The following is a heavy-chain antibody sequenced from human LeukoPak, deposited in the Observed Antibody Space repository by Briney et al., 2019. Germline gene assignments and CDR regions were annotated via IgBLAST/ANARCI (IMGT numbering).Heavy chain of an antibody. D-gene: IGHD6-19*01. CDR3: ARVGSSGWTHWYFDL. CDR2: INPNSGGT. V-gene: IGHV1-2*02. Sequence: ASVKVSCKASGYTFTGYYMHWVRQAPGQGLEWMGWINPNSGGTNYAQKFQGRVTMTRDTSISTAYMELSRLRSDDTAVYYCARVGSSGWTHWYFDLSGRGTLVTVSS. J-gene: IGHJ2*01. CDR1: GYTFTGYY.